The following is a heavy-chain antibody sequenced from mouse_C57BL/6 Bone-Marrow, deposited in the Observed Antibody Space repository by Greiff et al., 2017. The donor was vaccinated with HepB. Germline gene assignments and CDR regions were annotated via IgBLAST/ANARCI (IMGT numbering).Heavy chain of an antibody. CDR3: ARTSLRFAWFAY. J-gene: IGHJ3*01. Sequence: QVQLQQPGAELVKPGASVKLSCKASGYTFTSYWMHWVKQRPGQGLEWIGMIHPNSGSTNSNEKFKSKATLTVDKSSSTAYMQLSSLTSEDSAVYYCARTSLRFAWFAYWGQGTLVTVSA. CDR1: GYTFTSYW. V-gene: IGHV1-64*01. CDR2: IHPNSGST. D-gene: IGHD3-2*02.